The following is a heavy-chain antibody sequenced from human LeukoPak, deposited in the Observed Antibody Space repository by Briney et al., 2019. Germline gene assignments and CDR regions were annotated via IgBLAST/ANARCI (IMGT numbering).Heavy chain of an antibody. J-gene: IGHJ4*02. CDR2: IYHSGST. CDR1: GGSISSGGYS. D-gene: IGHD6-13*01. Sequence: PSQTLSLTCAVSGGSISSGGYSWSWIRQPPGKGLEWIGYIYHSGSTYYNPSLKSRATISVDRSKNQFSLKLSSVTAADTAVYYCARGRAAASDYWGQGTLVTVSS. V-gene: IGHV4-30-2*01. CDR3: ARGRAAASDY.